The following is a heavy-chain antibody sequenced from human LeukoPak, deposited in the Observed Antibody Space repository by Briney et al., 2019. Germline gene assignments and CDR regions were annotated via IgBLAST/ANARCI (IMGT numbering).Heavy chain of an antibody. D-gene: IGHD6-13*01. Sequence: GGSLKLSCAASGFTFSGSAMHWVRQASGKGLEWVGRIRSKANSYATAYAASVKGRFTIPRDDSKNTAYLQMNSLKTEDTAVYYSTALAAAGYTDYWGQGTLVTVSS. V-gene: IGHV3-73*01. CDR2: IRSKANSYAT. CDR3: TALAAAGYTDY. J-gene: IGHJ4*02. CDR1: GFTFSGSA.